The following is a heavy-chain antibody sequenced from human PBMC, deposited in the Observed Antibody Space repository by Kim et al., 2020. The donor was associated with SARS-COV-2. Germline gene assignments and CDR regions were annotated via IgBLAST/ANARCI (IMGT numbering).Heavy chain of an antibody. J-gene: IGHJ5*02. V-gene: IGHV3-15*01. D-gene: IGHD3-10*01. CDR3: TTWSGSS. Sequence: DDGTTDYAAPVKDRFTISRDDSKNTLYLQMTSLKTEDTAVFYCTTWSGSSWGQGTLVTVSS. CDR2: DDGTT.